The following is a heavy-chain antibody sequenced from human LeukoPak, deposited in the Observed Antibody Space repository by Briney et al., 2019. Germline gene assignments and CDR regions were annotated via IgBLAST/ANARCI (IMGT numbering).Heavy chain of an antibody. CDR3: TTDVIDTAMDLFDY. D-gene: IGHD5-18*01. J-gene: IGHJ4*02. CDR1: GFTFSNAW. Sequence: GGSLRLSCAASGFTFSNAWMSWVRQAPGKGLEWVGRIKSKTDGGTTDYAAPVKGRFTISRDDSKNTLYLQMNSLKTEDTAVYYCTTDVIDTAMDLFDYWGQGTLVTVSS. V-gene: IGHV3-15*01. CDR2: IKSKTDGGTT.